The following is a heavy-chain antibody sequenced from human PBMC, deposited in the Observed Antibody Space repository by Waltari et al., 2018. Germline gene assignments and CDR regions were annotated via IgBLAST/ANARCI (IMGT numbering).Heavy chain of an antibody. V-gene: IGHV3-21*01. CDR1: GLTFNVDT. J-gene: IGHJ4*02. CDR3: ARDSPEWGSPSCLDY. CDR2: ISSSSTYI. D-gene: IGHD2-2*01. Sequence: EVQLAESGGGLVKPGGSLRLSCAASGLTFNVDTMNWVLQAPGKGLEGVSSISSSSTYIDYAESVKGRFTISRDNAKNSLYLQMNSLRAEDTAVYYCARDSPEWGSPSCLDYWGQGTLVTVSS.